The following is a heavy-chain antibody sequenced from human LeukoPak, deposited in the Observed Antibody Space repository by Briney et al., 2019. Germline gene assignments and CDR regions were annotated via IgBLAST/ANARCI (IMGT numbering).Heavy chain of an antibody. CDR3: ARSPHILTGENFDY. CDR1: GYIFTGYY. V-gene: IGHV1-2*02. J-gene: IGHJ4*02. Sequence: ASVKVSCKASGYIFTGYYMHWVRQAPGQGLEWMGWFNPDSGGTNYAQKFQGRVTMTRDTSISTAYMELSRLRSDDTAVYYCARSPHILTGENFDYWGQGTLLTVSS. D-gene: IGHD3-9*01. CDR2: FNPDSGGT.